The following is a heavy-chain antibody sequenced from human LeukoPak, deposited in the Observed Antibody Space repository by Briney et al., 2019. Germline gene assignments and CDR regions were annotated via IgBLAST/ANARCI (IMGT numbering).Heavy chain of an antibody. CDR1: GFTYSRYW. D-gene: IGHD1-26*01. V-gene: IGHV3-7*03. J-gene: IGHJ4*02. CDR2: INQDGSEK. CDR3: AKDRGGATDY. Sequence: GGSLRLSCAASGFTYSRYWMSWVRQAPGKGLECVANINQDGSEKYYVDSVKGRFTIPRDNAKNSLYLQMNSLRAEDTAVYYCAKDRGGATDYWGQGTLVTVSS.